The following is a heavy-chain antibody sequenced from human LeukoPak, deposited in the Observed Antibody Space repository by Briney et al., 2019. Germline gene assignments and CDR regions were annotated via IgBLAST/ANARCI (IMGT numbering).Heavy chain of an antibody. CDR1: GGSINSYY. Sequence: SETLSLTCTVSGGSINSYYWSWIRQPARKGLEWIGHIYISGSTNYNPSLKSRVTMSVDTSKNQFSLKLSSVTAADTAVYYCARTYYDTSGFYFDFWGQGILVTVSS. CDR2: IYISGST. J-gene: IGHJ4*02. V-gene: IGHV4-4*07. D-gene: IGHD3-22*01. CDR3: ARTYYDTSGFYFDF.